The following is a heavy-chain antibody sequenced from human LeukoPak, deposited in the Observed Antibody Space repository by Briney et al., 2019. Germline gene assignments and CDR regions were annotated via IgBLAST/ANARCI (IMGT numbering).Heavy chain of an antibody. CDR3: ARDRSYYDSSENWFDP. CDR2: ISPNSGGT. CDR1: GYTFTGYY. V-gene: IGHV1-2*02. D-gene: IGHD3-22*01. J-gene: IGHJ5*02. Sequence: ASVKVSCKASGYTFTGYYMHWVRQAPGQGLEWMGWISPNSGGTNYAQKFQGRVTMTRDTSISTAYMELSRLRSDDTAVFYCARDRSYYDSSENWFDPWGQGTLVTVSS.